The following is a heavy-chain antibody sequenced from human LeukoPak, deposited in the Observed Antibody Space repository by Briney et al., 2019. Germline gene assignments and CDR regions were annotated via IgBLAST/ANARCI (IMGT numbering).Heavy chain of an antibody. CDR3: ATGISSFDY. CDR1: GYSFTSYG. Sequence: ASVKVSCKTSGYSFTSYGVTWLRLVPGRGLEWLGWISPYSNDRKYRHNLEGRVTLTTDTSTNTIHMELRSLRSDDTALYYCATGISSFDYWGQGTLVTVSS. CDR2: ISPYSNDR. J-gene: IGHJ4*02. V-gene: IGHV1-18*04. D-gene: IGHD2-15*01.